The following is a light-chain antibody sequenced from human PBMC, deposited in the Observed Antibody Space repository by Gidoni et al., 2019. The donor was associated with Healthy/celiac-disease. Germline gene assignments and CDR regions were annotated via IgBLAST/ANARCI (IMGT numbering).Light chain of an antibody. Sequence: DIQMTQSPSSLSASLGDRVTITCQASQDISNYLNWYQQKPVKAPKLLIYDASNLETGVPSRFSGSGSGTDFTFTISSLQPEDIATYYCQQYDNLLLTFGGGTKVEIK. CDR1: QDISNY. V-gene: IGKV1-33*01. CDR3: QQYDNLLLT. CDR2: DAS. J-gene: IGKJ4*01.